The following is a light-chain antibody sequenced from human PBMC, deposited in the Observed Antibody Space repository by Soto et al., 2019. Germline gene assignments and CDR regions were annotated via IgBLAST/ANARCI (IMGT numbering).Light chain of an antibody. CDR2: GAS. CDR3: QQYGSSPPYT. J-gene: IGKJ2*01. V-gene: IGKV3-20*01. CDR1: QSVSSTY. Sequence: EIVLTQSPGTLSLSPGERATLSCRASQSVSSTYLAWYQHKPGQPPRLLIYGASSRATGIPDRFSGSGSGTDFTLTISRLEPEDFAVYYCQQYGSSPPYTFGQGTKLEIK.